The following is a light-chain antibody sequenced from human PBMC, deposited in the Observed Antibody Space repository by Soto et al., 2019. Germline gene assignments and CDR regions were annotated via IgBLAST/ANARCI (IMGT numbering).Light chain of an antibody. CDR2: EVS. V-gene: IGLV2-14*01. Sequence: QSALTQPASVSGSPGQSITISCTGSSSDVGTYNYVSWYQQHPGKAPKLMISEVSNRPSGVSNRFSGSKSGNTASLSISGLQADDEADYYCSSSIVSTSTWVFGGGTKLTVL. J-gene: IGLJ3*02. CDR1: SSDVGTYNY. CDR3: SSSIVSTSTWV.